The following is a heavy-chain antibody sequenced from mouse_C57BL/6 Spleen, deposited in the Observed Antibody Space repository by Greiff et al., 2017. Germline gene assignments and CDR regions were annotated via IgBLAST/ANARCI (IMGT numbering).Heavy chain of an antibody. Sequence: EVKLVESEGGLVQPGSSMKLSCTASGFTFSDYYMAWVRQVPEKGLEWVANINYDGSSTYYLDSLKSRFIISRDNAKNILYLQMSSLKSEDTATYYCARGEDYDGAMDYGGQGTSVTVSS. D-gene: IGHD2-4*01. V-gene: IGHV5-16*01. J-gene: IGHJ4*01. CDR3: ARGEDYDGAMDY. CDR2: INYDGSST. CDR1: GFTFSDYY.